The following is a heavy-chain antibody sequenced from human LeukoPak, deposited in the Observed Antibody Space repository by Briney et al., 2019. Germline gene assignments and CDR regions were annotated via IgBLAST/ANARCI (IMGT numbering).Heavy chain of an antibody. Sequence: GGSLRLSCTASGFTFSSYIMTWVRQAPGKGLEWVAVIWYDGSNKYYADSVKGRFTISRDNSKNTLYLQMNSLRAEDTAVYYCARAVVSGTGIKRYNWFDPWGQGTLVTVSS. CDR2: IWYDGSNK. J-gene: IGHJ5*02. CDR1: GFTFSSYI. CDR3: ARAVVSGTGIKRYNWFDP. D-gene: IGHD4-23*01. V-gene: IGHV3-33*08.